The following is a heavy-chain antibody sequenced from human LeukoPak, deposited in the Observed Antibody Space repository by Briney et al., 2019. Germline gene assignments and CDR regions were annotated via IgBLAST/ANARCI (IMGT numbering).Heavy chain of an antibody. CDR2: IYSSGST. V-gene: IGHV3-66*01. CDR3: VGSSWYGYFDY. D-gene: IGHD6-13*01. CDR1: GITVRSNY. Sequence: GGSLRLSCAASGITVRSNYITWVRQAPGEGLEWVSVIYSSGSTYYTDSVKGRFAISRDNSRNTLDLQMNSLRAEDTALYYCVGSSWYGYFDYWGLGSLVTVSS. J-gene: IGHJ4*02.